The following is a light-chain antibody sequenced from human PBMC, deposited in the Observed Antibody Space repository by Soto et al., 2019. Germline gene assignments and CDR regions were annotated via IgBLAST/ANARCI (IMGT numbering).Light chain of an antibody. V-gene: IGKV1-5*01. CDR1: QSISSW. CDR3: QQYNTEWT. Sequence: DIQMTQSPSTLSASVGDRVTITCRASQSISSWLAWYQQKPGKAPNLLISDASSLESGVPSRFSGSGSGTEFTLTISSLQPDDFATYYCQQYNTEWTFGQGTKVEIK. CDR2: DAS. J-gene: IGKJ1*01.